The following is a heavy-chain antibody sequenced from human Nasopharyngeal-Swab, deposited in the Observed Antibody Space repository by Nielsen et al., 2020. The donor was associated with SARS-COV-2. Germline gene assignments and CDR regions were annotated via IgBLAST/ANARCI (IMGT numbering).Heavy chain of an antibody. D-gene: IGHD4-11*01. J-gene: IGHJ4*02. CDR2: ISTSGTTK. CDR1: GFIFSDYY. CDR3: ARDSYTNGLVKTF. V-gene: IGHV3-11*04. Sequence: GESLKISCAASGFIFSDYYMSWVRQAPGKGLEWVSYISTSGTTKYYADSVKGRFTISRDNAKNSLYLQMNSLRAEDTAVYYCARDSYTNGLVKTFWGQGTLVTVSS.